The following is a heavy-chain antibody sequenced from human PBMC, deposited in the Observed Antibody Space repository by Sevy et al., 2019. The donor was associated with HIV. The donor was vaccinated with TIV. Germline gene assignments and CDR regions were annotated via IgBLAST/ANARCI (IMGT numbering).Heavy chain of an antibody. J-gene: IGHJ3*02. Sequence: GGSLRLSCAASGFTFSSYAMSWVRQAPGKGLEWVSLISNSGSSTYYADSVKGRFTLSRDNSKNTLYLQMNSLRAEDTVVYYCAELIPYYGFGSYRQGAFDIWGQGTMVTVSS. D-gene: IGHD3-10*01. CDR1: GFTFSSYA. CDR3: AELIPYYGFGSYRQGAFDI. V-gene: IGHV3-23*01. CDR2: ISNSGSST.